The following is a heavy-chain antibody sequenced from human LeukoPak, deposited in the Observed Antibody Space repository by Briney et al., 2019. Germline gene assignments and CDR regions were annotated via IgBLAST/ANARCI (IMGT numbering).Heavy chain of an antibody. CDR2: ISAYNGNT. Sequence: ASVKVSCKASGYTFTSYGISWVRRAPGEGLEWMGWISAYNGNTNYAQKLQGRVTMTTDTSTSTAYMELRSLRSDDTAVYYCARVHFDWLLHDYWGQGTLVTVSS. J-gene: IGHJ4*02. CDR1: GYTFTSYG. D-gene: IGHD3-9*01. V-gene: IGHV1-18*01. CDR3: ARVHFDWLLHDY.